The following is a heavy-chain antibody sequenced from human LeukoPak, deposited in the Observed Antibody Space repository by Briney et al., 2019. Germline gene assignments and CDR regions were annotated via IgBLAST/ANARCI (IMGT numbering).Heavy chain of an antibody. V-gene: IGHV1-8*03. CDR3: ARDDIPGAGYYDFWSGLNPFDY. CDR1: GYTFTSND. CDR2: INPKSGDS. Sequence: GASVKVSCKASGYTFTSNDINWVRQAPGQGPEWMGWINPKSGDSGYAQKFRGRVTITRDTSISTAYMELRSLRSDDTAVYYCARDDIPGAGYYDFWSGLNPFDYWGQGTLVTVSS. D-gene: IGHD3-3*01. J-gene: IGHJ4*02.